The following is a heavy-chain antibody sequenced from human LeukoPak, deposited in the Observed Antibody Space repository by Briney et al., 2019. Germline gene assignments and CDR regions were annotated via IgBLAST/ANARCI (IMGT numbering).Heavy chain of an antibody. J-gene: IGHJ4*02. CDR2: IYSGGST. CDR3: ARLPNY. Sequence: GGSLRLSCAASGFTVSIHYMTWVREAPGKGLEWGSVIYSGGSTYYADSVTGRFTISRDNSKTTLYRQMNSLRTEDTAVYYCARLPNYWGQGTLVTVSS. CDR1: GFTVSIHY. V-gene: IGHV3-66*02.